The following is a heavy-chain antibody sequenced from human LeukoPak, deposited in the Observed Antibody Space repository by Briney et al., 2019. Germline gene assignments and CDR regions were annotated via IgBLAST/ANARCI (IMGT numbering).Heavy chain of an antibody. CDR1: GFIFGGYG. CDR2: IWYDGSNK. Sequence: GGSLRLSCAASGFIFGGYGMQWVRQAPGKGLEWVALIWYDGSNKYYADSVKGRFTISRDNSKNTVYLQMNSLRAEDTAVYYCARSHLNWNEPLFDSWGHGTLVTVSS. D-gene: IGHD1-1*01. V-gene: IGHV3-33*01. CDR3: ARSHLNWNEPLFDS. J-gene: IGHJ4*01.